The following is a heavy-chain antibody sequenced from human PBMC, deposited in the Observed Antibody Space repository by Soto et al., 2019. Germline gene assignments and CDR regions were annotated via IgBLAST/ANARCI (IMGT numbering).Heavy chain of an antibody. CDR2: IYPGDSDT. J-gene: IGHJ4*02. V-gene: IGHV5-51*01. D-gene: IGHD1-26*01. CDR1: GYSFASHW. Sequence: HGESLKISCKGSGYSFASHWVAWVRQMPEKGLEWIGTIYPGDSDTKYSSAFRGHVTISADTSVSTAYLQWRSLEATDSAIYYCARYSGSYWHYLDFWGQGTLVTVPQ. CDR3: ARYSGSYWHYLDF.